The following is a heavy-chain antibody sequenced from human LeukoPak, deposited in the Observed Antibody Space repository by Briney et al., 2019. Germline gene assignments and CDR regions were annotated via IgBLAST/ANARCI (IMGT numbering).Heavy chain of an antibody. V-gene: IGHV3-30*03. J-gene: IGHJ4*02. CDR2: ISYDGSNK. Sequence: GGSLRLSCGASGFTFSTHGMHWVRQAPGKGLEWVAVISYDGSNKYYADSVKGRFTISRDNSKNTLYLQMNSLRAEDTAVYYCARDAAAFSHTRVYWGQGTLVTVSS. CDR1: GFTFSTHG. D-gene: IGHD6-25*01. CDR3: ARDAAAFSHTRVY.